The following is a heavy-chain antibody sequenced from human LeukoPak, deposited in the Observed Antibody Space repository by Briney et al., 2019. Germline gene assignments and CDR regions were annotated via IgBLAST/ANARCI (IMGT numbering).Heavy chain of an antibody. CDR3: ARVPPYIVVVPAAMSGFDP. V-gene: IGHV1-2*02. Sequence: ASVKASCKASGYTFTGYYMHWVRQAPGQGVEWLGWISPNSGGTNYAQKFQGRVTMTRDTSISTAYMELSRLRSDDTAVYYCARVPPYIVVVPAAMSGFDPWGQGTLVTVSS. D-gene: IGHD2-2*01. CDR1: GYTFTGYY. J-gene: IGHJ5*02. CDR2: ISPNSGGT.